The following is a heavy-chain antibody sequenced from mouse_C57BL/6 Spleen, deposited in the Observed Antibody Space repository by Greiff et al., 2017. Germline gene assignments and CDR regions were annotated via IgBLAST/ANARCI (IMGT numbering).Heavy chain of an antibody. Sequence: QVQPQQPGAELVKPGASVKLSCKASGYTFTSYWMHWVKQRPGQGLEWIGMIHPNSGSTNYNEKFKSKATLTVDKSSSTAYMQLSSLTSEDSAVYYCARERDYGPFDDWGQGTTLTVSS. J-gene: IGHJ2*01. V-gene: IGHV1-64*01. CDR1: GYTFTSYW. CDR2: IHPNSGST. D-gene: IGHD1-1*01. CDR3: ARERDYGPFDD.